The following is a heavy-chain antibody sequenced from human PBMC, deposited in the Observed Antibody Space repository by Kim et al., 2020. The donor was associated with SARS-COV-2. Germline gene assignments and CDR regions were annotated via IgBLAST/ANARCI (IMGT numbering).Heavy chain of an antibody. V-gene: IGHV4-59*08. CDR1: GGSISSYY. J-gene: IGHJ4*02. Sequence: SETLSLTCTVSGGSISSYYWSWIRQPPGKGLEWIGYIYYSGSTNYNPSLKSRVTISVDTSKNQFSLKLSSVTAADTAVYYCARTYYDFWSGYYSKDNYYFDYWGQGTLVTVSS. D-gene: IGHD3-3*01. CDR3: ARTYYDFWSGYYSKDNYYFDY. CDR2: IYYSGST.